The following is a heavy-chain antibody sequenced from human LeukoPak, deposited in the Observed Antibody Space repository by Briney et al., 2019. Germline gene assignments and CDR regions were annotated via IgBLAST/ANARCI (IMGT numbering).Heavy chain of an antibody. CDR2: IYYSGNT. Sequence: PSETLSLTCTVSGGSISSGDSYWSWIRQPPGKGLEWIGHIYYSGNTHYNPSLKSPVTISLDTSKNQFSLKLSSVTAADTAVYYCARGSGEGIQDGFDYWGQGTLVTVSS. V-gene: IGHV4-30-4*01. D-gene: IGHD5-18*01. CDR3: ARGSGEGIQDGFDY. J-gene: IGHJ4*02. CDR1: GGSISSGDSY.